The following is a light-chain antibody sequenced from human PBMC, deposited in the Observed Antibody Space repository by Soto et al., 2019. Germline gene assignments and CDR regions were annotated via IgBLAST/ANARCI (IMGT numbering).Light chain of an antibody. J-gene: IGKJ1*01. V-gene: IGKV3-15*01. Sequence: EIVMTQSPATLSVSPGERATLSCRASQSVSTNLAWYQQNPGQAPRLLIYVASTRTTGIPARFSGSGSGTEFTLTISSLQSEDFAVYYCRQYNNWPPWTFGQGTKVEIK. CDR2: VAS. CDR1: QSVSTN. CDR3: RQYNNWPPWT.